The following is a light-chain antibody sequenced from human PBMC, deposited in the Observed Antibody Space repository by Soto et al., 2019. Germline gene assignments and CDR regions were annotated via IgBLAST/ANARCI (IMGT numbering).Light chain of an antibody. J-gene: IGKJ5*01. V-gene: IGKV3-11*01. CDR1: QSVSSY. CDR3: QQRSNWPT. CDR2: DAS. Sequence: EIVLTQSPATLSVSPGERATLSCMASQSVSSYLAWYQQKPGQAPRLLIYDASNRATGIPARFSGSGSETDFTLTISSLEPEDFAVYYCQQRSNWPTFGQGTRLEIK.